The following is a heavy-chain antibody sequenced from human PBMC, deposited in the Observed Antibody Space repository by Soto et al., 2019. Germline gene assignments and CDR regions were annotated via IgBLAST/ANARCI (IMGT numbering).Heavy chain of an antibody. J-gene: IGHJ4*02. CDR3: ARHGGGDYGRPDY. V-gene: IGHV4-59*08. Sequence: SETLSLTCTVSGGSISSYYWSWIRQPPGKGLEWIGYIYYSGSTNYNPSLKSRVTISVDTSKNQFSLKLSSVTAADTAVYYCARHGGGDYGRPDYWGQGTLVTVSS. CDR1: GGSISSYY. CDR2: IYYSGST. D-gene: IGHD4-17*01.